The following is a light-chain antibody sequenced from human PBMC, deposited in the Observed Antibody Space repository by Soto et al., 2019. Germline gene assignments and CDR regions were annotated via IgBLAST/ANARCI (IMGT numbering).Light chain of an antibody. Sequence: QSVLTQPPSVSGAPGQRVTISCTGSSSNIGAGYEVHWYQQLPGTTPKLLIYGNIYRPSGVPDRFSGSKTGTSVSLAITGLPDADDCDYHCQSYDSSLSGVVFGGGTNLTVL. J-gene: IGLJ2*01. CDR2: GNI. V-gene: IGLV1-40*01. CDR1: SSNIGAGYE. CDR3: QSYDSSLSGVV.